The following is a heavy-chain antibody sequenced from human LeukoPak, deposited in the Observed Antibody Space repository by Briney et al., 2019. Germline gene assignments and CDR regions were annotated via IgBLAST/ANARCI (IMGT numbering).Heavy chain of an antibody. V-gene: IGHV1-2*06. CDR1: GYTFTGYY. D-gene: IGHD2-21*02. Sequence: ASVKVSCKASGYTFTGYYMHWVRQAPGQGLEWMGRINPNSGGTNYAQKFQGRVTMTRDTSISTAYMELSRLRSDDTAVYYCAREMGGCGGDCYSVGMDVWGQGTTVTVSS. CDR3: AREMGGCGGDCYSVGMDV. J-gene: IGHJ6*02. CDR2: INPNSGGT.